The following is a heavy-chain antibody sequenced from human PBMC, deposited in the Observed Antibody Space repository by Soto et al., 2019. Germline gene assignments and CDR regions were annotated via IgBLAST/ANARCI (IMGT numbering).Heavy chain of an antibody. CDR2: IRGSDGST. CDR3: TKGGHLDY. V-gene: IGHV3-23*01. J-gene: IGHJ4*02. D-gene: IGHD3-10*01. CDR1: GFPFSSYD. Sequence: EGSLRLSCAASGFPFSSYDMSWVRQAPGKGLDWVSVIRGSDGSTYYANSVKGRFTISRDNSKNTLFLQMNSLRAEDTAIYYCTKGGHLDYWGPGTLVTVSS.